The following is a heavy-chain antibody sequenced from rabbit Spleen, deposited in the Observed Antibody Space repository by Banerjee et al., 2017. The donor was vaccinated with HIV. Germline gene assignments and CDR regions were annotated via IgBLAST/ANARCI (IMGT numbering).Heavy chain of an antibody. V-gene: IGHV1S45*01. CDR3: ARDSGSGDYIDGYFNL. Sequence: QEKLVESGGDLVKPGAPLTLTCTASGVSFSDRDVMCWVRQAPGKGLEWIACIEGGSSTFSYFASWAKGRFTCSKASSTTVTLQMTSLTAADTATYFCARDSGSGDYIDGYFNLWGQGTLVTVS. CDR2: IEGGSSTFS. CDR1: GVSFSDRDV. D-gene: IGHD1-1*01. J-gene: IGHJ4*01.